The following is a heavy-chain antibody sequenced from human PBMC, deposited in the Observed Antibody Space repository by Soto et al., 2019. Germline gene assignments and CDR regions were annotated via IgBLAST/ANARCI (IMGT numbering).Heavy chain of an antibody. CDR2: ISAYNGNT. CDR3: ARFRDFWSGYSRNWFDP. D-gene: IGHD3-3*01. CDR1: GYTFTSYG. Sequence: ASVKVSCKASGYTFTSYGISWVRQAPGQGLEWMGWISAYNGNTNYAQKLQGRVTMTTDTSTSTAYMELRSLRSDDTAVYYCARFRDFWSGYSRNWFDPWGQGTLVTVSS. J-gene: IGHJ5*02. V-gene: IGHV1-18*01.